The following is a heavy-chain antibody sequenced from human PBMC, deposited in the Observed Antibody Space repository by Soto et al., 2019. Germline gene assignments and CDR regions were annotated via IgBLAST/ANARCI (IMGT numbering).Heavy chain of an antibody. J-gene: IGHJ4*02. V-gene: IGHV3-23*01. Sequence: GGSLRLSCAASGFTFNSDAMSWVRQAPGKGLEWVAVISGSSGTTDYTESVKGRFTISRDNSKNTLYLQMNSLRAEDTAVYYCVKSGSGWYGFDYWGQGTLVTVSS. CDR3: VKSGSGWYGFDY. CDR2: ISGSSGTT. D-gene: IGHD6-19*01. CDR1: GFTFNSDA.